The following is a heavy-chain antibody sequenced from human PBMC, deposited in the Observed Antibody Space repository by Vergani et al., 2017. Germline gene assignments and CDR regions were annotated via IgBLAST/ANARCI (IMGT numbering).Heavy chain of an antibody. Sequence: EVQLLESGGGLVQTGGYLRLSCAASGFTFSSYAMSWVRQAPGKGLEWVSAISGSGGSTYYADSVTGRFTISRDNSKITMYLQMYSLRAEDTAVYYCARAYSSSAYRLNYYCGMDVWGQGTTVTVSS. D-gene: IGHD6-6*01. CDR2: ISGSGGST. V-gene: IGHV3-23*01. J-gene: IGHJ6*02. CDR3: ARAYSSSAYRLNYYCGMDV. CDR1: GFTFSSYA.